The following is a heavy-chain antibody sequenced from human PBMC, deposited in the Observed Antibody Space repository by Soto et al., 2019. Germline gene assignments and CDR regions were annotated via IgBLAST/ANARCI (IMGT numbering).Heavy chain of an antibody. D-gene: IGHD3-3*01. CDR2: IYYSGST. CDR3: ARGIDNYDDFWSGYYNNWLDP. V-gene: IGHV4-59*01. J-gene: IGHJ5*02. Sequence: PSETLSLTCTVSGGSISSYYWSWIRQPPGKGLEWIGYIYYSGSTNYNPSLKSRVTISVDTSKNQFSLKLSSVTAADTAVYYCARGIDNYDDFWSGYYNNWLDPWGQGTLVTVSS. CDR1: GGSISSYY.